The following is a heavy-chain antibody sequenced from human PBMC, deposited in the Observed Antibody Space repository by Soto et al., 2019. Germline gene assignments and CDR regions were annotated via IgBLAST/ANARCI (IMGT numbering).Heavy chain of an antibody. CDR3: ARGSTTEKVDS. V-gene: IGHV4-30-4*01. CDR2: IHNSGSP. J-gene: IGHJ4*02. Sequence: QVQLQESGPGLVRPSQTLSLTCSVSGASIYNGGYFWSWIRQSPGKGLEWIGHIHNSGSPYNNPSLKSRVTISADTSMNQFSLALTSVTAADTAMYCARGSTTEKVDSWGQGILVTVSS. CDR1: GASIYNGGYF.